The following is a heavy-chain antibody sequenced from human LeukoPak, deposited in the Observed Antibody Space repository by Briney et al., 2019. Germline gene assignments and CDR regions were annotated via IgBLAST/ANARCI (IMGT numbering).Heavy chain of an antibody. V-gene: IGHV3-30*02. J-gene: IGHJ5*02. CDR1: GFTFGDYA. CDR2: IRYDGTNR. Sequence: GGSLRLSCAASGFTFGDYAMNWVRQAPGKGLEWVAFIRYDGTNRFYADSVEGRFTLSRDNSKNTLYLQMNSLRAEDTAVYYCAKRSRELLTWGQGTLVTVSS. D-gene: IGHD1-26*01. CDR3: AKRSRELLT.